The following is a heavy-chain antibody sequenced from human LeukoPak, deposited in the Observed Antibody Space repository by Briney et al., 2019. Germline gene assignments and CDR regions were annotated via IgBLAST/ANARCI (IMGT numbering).Heavy chain of an antibody. CDR3: AKNGQSGFSFDP. D-gene: IGHD2-8*01. CDR2: INHSGST. J-gene: IGHJ5*02. V-gene: IGHV4-34*01. Sequence: SWVRQPPGKGLEWIGEINHSGSTNYNPSLKSRVTISVDTSKNQFSLKLSSVTAADTAVYYCAKNGQSGFSFDPWGQGTLVTVSS.